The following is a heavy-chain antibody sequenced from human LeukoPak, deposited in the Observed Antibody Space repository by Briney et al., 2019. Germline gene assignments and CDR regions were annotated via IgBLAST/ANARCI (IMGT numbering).Heavy chain of an antibody. CDR2: IYPGDSDT. J-gene: IGHJ6*02. V-gene: IGHV5-51*01. Sequence: GESLKISCMGSGYSFTSYWIGWVRQMPGKGLEWMGIIYPGDSDTRYSPSFQGQVTISADKSISTAYLQWSSLKASDTAMYYCARQRSGSDYAYYYGMDVWGQGTTVTVSS. CDR1: GYSFTSYW. CDR3: ARQRSGSDYAYYYGMDV. D-gene: IGHD4-17*01.